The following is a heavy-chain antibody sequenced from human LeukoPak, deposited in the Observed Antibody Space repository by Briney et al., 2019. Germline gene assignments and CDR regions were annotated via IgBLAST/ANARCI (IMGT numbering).Heavy chain of an antibody. CDR3: ARVRESDYGDYYDAFGI. CDR2: IIPIFGTA. D-gene: IGHD4-17*01. Sequence: ASAKVSCKASGGTFSSYAISWVRQAPGQGLEWMGGIIPIFGTANYAQKFRGRVTITTDESTSTAYMELSSLRSEDTAVYYCARVRESDYGDYYDAFGIWGQGTMVTVSS. J-gene: IGHJ3*02. V-gene: IGHV1-69*05. CDR1: GGTFSSYA.